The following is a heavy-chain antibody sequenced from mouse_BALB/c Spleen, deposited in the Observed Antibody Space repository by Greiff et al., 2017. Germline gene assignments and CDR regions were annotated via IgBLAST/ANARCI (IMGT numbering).Heavy chain of an antibody. CDR2: ISSGGGST. D-gene: IGHD2-1*01. Sequence: DVKLVESGGGLVKPGGSLKLSCAASGFAFSSYDMSWVRQTPEKRLEWVAYISSGGGSTYYPDTVKGRFTISRDNAKNTLYLQMSSLKSEDTAMYYCARRNYGNFHWYFDVWGAGTTVTVSS. J-gene: IGHJ1*01. V-gene: IGHV5-12-1*01. CDR1: GFAFSSYD. CDR3: ARRNYGNFHWYFDV.